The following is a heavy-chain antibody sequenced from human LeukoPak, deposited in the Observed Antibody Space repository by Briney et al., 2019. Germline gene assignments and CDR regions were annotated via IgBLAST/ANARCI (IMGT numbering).Heavy chain of an antibody. Sequence: SETLSLTCTVSGGSISSYYWSWIRQPPGNEREGIGYIYYSGTTNYNPSLKSRVTISVDTSKNQFSLKLSSVTAADTAVYYCARRFGELSLDAFDIWGQGTMVTVSS. D-gene: IGHD3-10*01. V-gene: IGHV4-59*08. J-gene: IGHJ3*02. CDR3: ARRFGELSLDAFDI. CDR2: IYYSGTT. CDR1: GGSISSYY.